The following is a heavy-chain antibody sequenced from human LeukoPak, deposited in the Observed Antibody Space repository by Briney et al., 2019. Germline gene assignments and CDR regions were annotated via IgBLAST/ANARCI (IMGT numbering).Heavy chain of an antibody. Sequence: GGSLRLSCAASGFTFSDYYMSWIRQAPGKGLEWVSYISSSGSTIYYADSVKGRFTISRDNAKNSLYLQMNSLRAEDTAVYYCARGGYDILTGYYTRGYFDYWAREPWSPSPQ. CDR3: ARGGYDILTGYYTRGYFDY. CDR1: GFTFSDYY. D-gene: IGHD3-9*01. CDR2: ISSSGSTI. J-gene: IGHJ4*02. V-gene: IGHV3-11*01.